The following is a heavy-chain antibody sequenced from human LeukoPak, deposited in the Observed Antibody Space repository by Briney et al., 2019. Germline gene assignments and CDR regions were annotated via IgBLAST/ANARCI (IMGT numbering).Heavy chain of an antibody. Sequence: GGSLRLSCAVSGFAFNSYAMHWVRQAPGEGLEWEAFISHDGSAQSYADSVKGRFSISRDNSKNSLYLEMNSLRTEDAAMYYCAKESGKFDYWGQGTLVAVSS. V-gene: IGHV3-30-3*02. CDR1: GFAFNSYA. CDR2: ISHDGSAQ. J-gene: IGHJ4*02. CDR3: AKESGKFDY.